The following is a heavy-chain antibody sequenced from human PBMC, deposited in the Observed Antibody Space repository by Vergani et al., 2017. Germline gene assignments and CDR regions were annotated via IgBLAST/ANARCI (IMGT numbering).Heavy chain of an antibody. V-gene: IGHV1-69*01. D-gene: IGHD2-15*01. Sequence: QVQLVQSGAEVKKPGSSVKVSCKASGGTFSSYAISWVRQAPGQGLEWMGGIIPIFGTANYAQKFQGRVTITADESTSTAYMELSSLRSEDTAVYYCARGSXGGYCSGGSCYSGGVFDYWGQGTLVTVSS. CDR2: IIPIFGTA. J-gene: IGHJ4*02. CDR1: GGTFSSYA. CDR3: ARGSXGGYCSGGSCYSGGVFDY.